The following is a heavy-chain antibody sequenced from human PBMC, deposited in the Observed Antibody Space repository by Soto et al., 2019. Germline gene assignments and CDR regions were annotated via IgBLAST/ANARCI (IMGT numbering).Heavy chain of an antibody. CDR1: GGSFSGYY. Sequence: QVQLQQWGAGLLKPSETLSLTCAVYGGSFSGYYWNWIRQPPGKGLEWIGEINHSGSTNYNPSLKSRVTISVDTSKNQFSLKLSSVTAADTAVYYCARGWGSGVFDYWGQGTRVTVSS. V-gene: IGHV4-34*01. J-gene: IGHJ4*02. D-gene: IGHD6-19*01. CDR3: ARGWGSGVFDY. CDR2: INHSGST.